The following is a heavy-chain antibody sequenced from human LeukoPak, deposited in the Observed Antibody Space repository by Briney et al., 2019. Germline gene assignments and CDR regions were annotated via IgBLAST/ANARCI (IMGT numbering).Heavy chain of an antibody. CDR2: IYYSGST. CDR1: GGSISSYY. CDR3: ARDLGGSYYFDY. J-gene: IGHJ4*02. Sequence: SETLSLTCTVSGGSISSYYWSWIRQPPGKGLEWIGYIYYSGSTNYNPSLKSRVTISVDTSKNQFSLKLSSVTAADTAVYYCARDLGGSYYFDYWGQGTLVTVSS. D-gene: IGHD1-26*01. V-gene: IGHV4-59*01.